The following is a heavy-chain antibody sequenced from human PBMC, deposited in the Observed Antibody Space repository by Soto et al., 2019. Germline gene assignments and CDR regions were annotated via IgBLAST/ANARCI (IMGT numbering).Heavy chain of an antibody. CDR1: GVSISNSSYY. V-gene: IGHV4-39*01. CDR3: ARHGSN. J-gene: IGHJ4*02. Sequence: SETLSLTCPVSGVSISNSSYYWGWIRRPPGEGRGCIGTIYYGGITYYTPSLKSRVTISVDTSKNQSSLKLTSVTAADTAVYYCARHGSNWGQGTLVTVS. CDR2: IYYGGIT.